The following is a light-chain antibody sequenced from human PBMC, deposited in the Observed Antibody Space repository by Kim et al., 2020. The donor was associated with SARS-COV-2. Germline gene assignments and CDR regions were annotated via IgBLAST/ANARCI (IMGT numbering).Light chain of an antibody. Sequence: LSPGARATLSCRDSQSVDSYVAWYQQKPGQAPRLLIYDASNRATGIPARFSGSGSGTDFTLTISSLEPEDFAIYFCQQRSNWPLTFGGGTKVDIK. CDR2: DAS. CDR3: QQRSNWPLT. CDR1: QSVDSY. J-gene: IGKJ4*01. V-gene: IGKV3-11*01.